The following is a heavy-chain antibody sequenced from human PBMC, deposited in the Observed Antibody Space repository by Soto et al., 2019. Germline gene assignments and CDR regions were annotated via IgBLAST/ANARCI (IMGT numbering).Heavy chain of an antibody. V-gene: IGHV1-18*04. D-gene: IGHD5-18*01. CDR2: ISAYNGNT. CDR3: ARDRRIQLWSPFDY. CDR1: GYTFTSYG. J-gene: IGHJ4*02. Sequence: ASVKVSCKASGYTFTSYGISWVRQAPGQGLEWMGWISAYNGNTNYAQKLQGRVTMTTDTSTSTAYMELRSLRSDDTAVYYCARDRRIQLWSPFDYWGQGTLVTVSS.